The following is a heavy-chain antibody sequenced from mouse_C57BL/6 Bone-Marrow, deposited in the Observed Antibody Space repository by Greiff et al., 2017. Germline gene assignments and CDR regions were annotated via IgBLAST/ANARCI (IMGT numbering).Heavy chain of an antibody. J-gene: IGHJ1*03. CDR1: GYTFTDYY. Sequence: VQLQQSGAELVRPGASVKLSCKASGYTFTDYYIHWVKQRPGQGLEWIARIYPGSGNTYYNEKFKGKATLTAEKSSSTAYMQLSSLTSEDSAVYVCARRSYWYFDVWGTGTTVTVSA. V-gene: IGHV1-76*01. CDR3: ARRSYWYFDV. CDR2: IYPGSGNT.